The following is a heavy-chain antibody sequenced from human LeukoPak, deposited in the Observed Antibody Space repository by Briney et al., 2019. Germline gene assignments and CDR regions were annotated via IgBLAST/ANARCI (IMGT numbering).Heavy chain of an antibody. D-gene: IGHD6-19*01. Sequence: ASVKVSCKASGYTFTSYYMHWVRQAPGQGLEWMGIINPSGGSTSYAQKFQGRVTMTRDMSTSTVYMELSSLRSEDTAVYYCARVVPMTSSGWPIDYWGQGTLVTVSS. CDR1: GYTFTSYY. J-gene: IGHJ4*02. CDR3: ARVVPMTSSGWPIDY. V-gene: IGHV1-46*01. CDR2: INPSGGST.